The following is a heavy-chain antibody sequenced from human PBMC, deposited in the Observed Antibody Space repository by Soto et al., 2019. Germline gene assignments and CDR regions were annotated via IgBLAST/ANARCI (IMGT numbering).Heavy chain of an antibody. V-gene: IGHV4-30-2*01. J-gene: IGHJ5*02. Sequence: QLQLQESGSGLVKPSQTLSLTCAVSGGSISSGGYSWSWIRQPPGKGLEWIGYIYPSGSTYYNPSLEIRVTISVDRSKNQFPLKLSSVTAADTAVYYCARQHCGGDWCPAWFDPWGQGTLVTVSS. CDR3: ARQHCGGDWCPAWFDP. CDR1: GGSISSGGYS. D-gene: IGHD2-21*02. CDR2: IYPSGST.